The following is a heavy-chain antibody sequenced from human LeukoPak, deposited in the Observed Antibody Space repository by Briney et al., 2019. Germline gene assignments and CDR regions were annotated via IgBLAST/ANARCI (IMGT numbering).Heavy chain of an antibody. V-gene: IGHV3-30*01. D-gene: IGHD3-22*01. CDR3: ARDKSHSGYSGNDAFDI. CDR1: GFTFSSYA. Sequence: GGSLRLSCAASGFTFSSYAMHWVRQAPGKGLERVAVISYDGSNKYYADSVKGRFTISRDNSKNTLYLQMNSLRAEDTAVYYCARDKSHSGYSGNDAFDIWGQGTTVTVSS. J-gene: IGHJ3*02. CDR2: ISYDGSNK.